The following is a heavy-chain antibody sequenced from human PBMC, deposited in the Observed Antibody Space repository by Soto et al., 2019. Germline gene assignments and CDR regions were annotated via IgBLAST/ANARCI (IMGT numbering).Heavy chain of an antibody. D-gene: IGHD1-1*01. CDR1: GGSISSSSYY. CDR3: ARLTREPRRGYGMDV. CDR2: IYYSGST. J-gene: IGHJ6*02. V-gene: IGHV4-39*01. Sequence: QLQLQESGPGLVKPSETLSLTCTVSGGSISSSSYYWGWIRQPPGKGLEWIGSIYYSGSTYYNPSLKSRVTISVDTSKNQFSLKLSSVTAADTAVYYCARLTREPRRGYGMDVWGQGTTVTVSS.